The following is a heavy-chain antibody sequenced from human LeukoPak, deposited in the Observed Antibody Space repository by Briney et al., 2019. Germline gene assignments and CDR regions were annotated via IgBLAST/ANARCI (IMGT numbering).Heavy chain of an antibody. J-gene: IGHJ4*02. CDR1: GFTFSDYW. CDR3: ARDRGFSYGIDF. Sequence: GGSLRLSCAASGFTFSDYWMSWVRQAPGEGLEWVANIQQDGSEKYYVDSVKGRFTISRDNAKKSLFLQVSSLRGEDTAVYYCARDRGFSYGIDFWGQGTLVTVSS. D-gene: IGHD5-18*01. V-gene: IGHV3-7*04. CDR2: IQQDGSEK.